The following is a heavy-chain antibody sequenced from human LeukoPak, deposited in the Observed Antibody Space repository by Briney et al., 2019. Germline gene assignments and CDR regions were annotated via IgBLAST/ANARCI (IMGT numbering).Heavy chain of an antibody. D-gene: IGHD3-22*01. CDR1: GGSMNNYY. V-gene: IGHV4-59*01. J-gene: IGHJ5*02. CDR2: VYYSGST. CDR3: ARGGTPITMIVVESNWFDP. Sequence: SETLSLACNVSGGSMNNYYWSWIRQPPGKGLEWIGNVYYSGSTDSNPSLKSRVTMSVDTSKNQFSMKLSSVTAADTAVYYCARGGTPITMIVVESNWFDPWGQGTRVTVSS.